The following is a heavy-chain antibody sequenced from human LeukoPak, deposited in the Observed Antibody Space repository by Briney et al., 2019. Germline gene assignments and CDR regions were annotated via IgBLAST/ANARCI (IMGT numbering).Heavy chain of an antibody. D-gene: IGHD3-10*01. CDR2: MNPNSGNT. CDR1: GYTFTSYG. Sequence: ASVKVSCKASGYTFTSYGINWVRQATGQGLEWMGWMNPNSGNTGYAQKFQGRVTMTRNTSISTAYMELSSLRSEDTAVYYCAKTPMVRGVPNWFDPWGQGTLVTVSS. CDR3: AKTPMVRGVPNWFDP. V-gene: IGHV1-8*02. J-gene: IGHJ5*02.